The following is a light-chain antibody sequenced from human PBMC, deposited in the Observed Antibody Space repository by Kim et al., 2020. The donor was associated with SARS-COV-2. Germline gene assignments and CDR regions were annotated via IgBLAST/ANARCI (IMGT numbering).Light chain of an antibody. V-gene: IGKV3-15*01. J-gene: IGKJ2*01. CDR2: GAS. CDR1: QSVSSN. CDR3: QQYNNWPPVT. Sequence: ACPGERATLSRRASQSVSSNLAWYQQKPGQAPRLLIYGASTRATGIPARFSGSGSGTEFTLTISSLQSEDFAVYYCQQYNNWPPVTFGQGTKLEI.